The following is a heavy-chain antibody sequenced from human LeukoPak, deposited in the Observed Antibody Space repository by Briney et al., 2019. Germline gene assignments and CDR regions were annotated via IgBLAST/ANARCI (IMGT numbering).Heavy chain of an antibody. CDR2: ISYDGSNK. J-gene: IGHJ4*02. V-gene: IGHV3-30-3*01. Sequence: GGSLRLSCAASGFTFSSYAMHWVRQAPGKGLEWVAVISYDGSNKYYADSVKGRFTISRDNSKNTLYLQMNSLRAEDTAVYYCAKDPPYYGSGSYRDYWGQGTLVTVSS. CDR1: GFTFSSYA. CDR3: AKDPPYYGSGSYRDY. D-gene: IGHD3-10*01.